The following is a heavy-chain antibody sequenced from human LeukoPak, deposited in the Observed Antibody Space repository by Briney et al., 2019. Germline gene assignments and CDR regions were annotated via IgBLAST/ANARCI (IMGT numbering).Heavy chain of an antibody. CDR2: IYYSGST. J-gene: IGHJ5*02. CDR3: ARVRVVPAAGKVNWFDP. CDR1: GGSISSHY. D-gene: IGHD2-2*01. V-gene: IGHV4-59*11. Sequence: SETLSLTCTVSGGSISSHYWSWIRQPPGKGLEWIGYIYYSGSTNYNPSLKSRVTISVDTSKNQFSLKLSSVTAADTAVYYCARVRVVPAAGKVNWFDPWGQGTLVTVSS.